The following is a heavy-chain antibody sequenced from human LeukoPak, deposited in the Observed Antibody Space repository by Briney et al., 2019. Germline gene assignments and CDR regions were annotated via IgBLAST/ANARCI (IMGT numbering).Heavy chain of an antibody. D-gene: IGHD6-19*01. Sequence: SGGSLRLSCAASGFTFSIYAMSWVRQAPGKGLEWVSYISGSGGTTSYADSVKGRVTISRGNSKNTLYLQMNSLRAEDTAVYYCAKRDSSGSLPRLFDYWGQGTLVTVSS. CDR1: GFTFSIYA. CDR3: AKRDSSGSLPRLFDY. J-gene: IGHJ4*02. CDR2: ISGSGGTT. V-gene: IGHV3-23*01.